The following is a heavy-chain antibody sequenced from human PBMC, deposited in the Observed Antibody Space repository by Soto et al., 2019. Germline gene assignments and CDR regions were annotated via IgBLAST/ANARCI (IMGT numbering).Heavy chain of an antibody. CDR3: ARDAAEGYFDY. CDR1: GFTFSSYE. V-gene: IGHV3-48*03. CDR2: ISSSGSTI. Sequence: PGGSLRLSCAASGFTFSSYEMNWVRQAPGKGLEWVSYISSSGSTIYYADSVKGRFTISRDNAKNSLYLQMNSLRAEDTAVYYCARDAAEGYFDYWGQGTLVTVPQ. D-gene: IGHD6-13*01. J-gene: IGHJ4*02.